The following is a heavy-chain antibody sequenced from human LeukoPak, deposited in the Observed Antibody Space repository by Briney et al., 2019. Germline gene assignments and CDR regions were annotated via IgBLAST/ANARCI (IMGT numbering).Heavy chain of an antibody. D-gene: IGHD1-26*01. CDR3: AKAVGVASLIVDALHI. J-gene: IGHJ3*02. CDR1: GFSFDTFA. CDR2: ITWNGASI. V-gene: IGHV3-9*03. Sequence: GMSLRLSCAASGFSFDTFAMHWVRQVPGKGLEWVSGITWNGASILYADSVKGRFTISRDNAKNSLYLQMNNLGPEDMALYYCAKAVGVASLIVDALHIWGQGTMVSVSS.